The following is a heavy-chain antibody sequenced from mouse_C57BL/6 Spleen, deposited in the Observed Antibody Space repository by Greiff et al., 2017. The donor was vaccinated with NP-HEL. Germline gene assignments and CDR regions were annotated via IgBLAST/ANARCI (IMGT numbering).Heavy chain of an antibody. CDR2: ISSGGSYT. CDR1: GFTFSSYD. Sequence: EVKLVESGGDLVKPGGSLKLSCAASGFTFSSYDMSWVRQTPDKRLEWVATISSGGSYTYYPDSVKGRFTISRDNAKNTLYLQMSSLKSEDTAMYYCARPYYYGSSYWYFDVWGTGTTVTVSS. D-gene: IGHD1-1*01. J-gene: IGHJ1*03. V-gene: IGHV5-6*01. CDR3: ARPYYYGSSYWYFDV.